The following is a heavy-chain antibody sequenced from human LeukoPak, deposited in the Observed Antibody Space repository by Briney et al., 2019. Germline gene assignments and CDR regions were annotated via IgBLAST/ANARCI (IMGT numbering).Heavy chain of an antibody. V-gene: IGHV4-59*01. CDR2: IYYSGRT. Sequence: SETLSLTCTVSGGSISTNYWSWIRQPPGKRREYFGYIYYSGRTNYNPSLKSRVTISADTSKNNLSLKLTSVTAADTAVYYCARLLNNDNSGDPDTFDIWGQGTMVAVSS. D-gene: IGHD2-21*02. J-gene: IGHJ3*02. CDR1: GGSISTNY. CDR3: ARLLNNDNSGDPDTFDI.